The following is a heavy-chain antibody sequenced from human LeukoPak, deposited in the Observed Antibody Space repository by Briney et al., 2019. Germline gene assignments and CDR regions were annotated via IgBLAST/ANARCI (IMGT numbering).Heavy chain of an antibody. CDR2: ISGSGGST. CDR1: GFTFSSYA. D-gene: IGHD1-26*01. J-gene: IGHJ4*02. Sequence: GGSLSLSCAASGFTFSSYAMSWVRQAPGKGLEWVSAISGSGGSTYYADSVKGRFTISRDNSKNTLYLQMNSLRAEDTAVYYCAKVSYIVGATFDYWGQGTLVTVSS. CDR3: AKVSYIVGATFDY. V-gene: IGHV3-23*01.